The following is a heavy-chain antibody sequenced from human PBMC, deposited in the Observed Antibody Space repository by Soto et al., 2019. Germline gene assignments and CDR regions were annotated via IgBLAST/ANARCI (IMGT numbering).Heavy chain of an antibody. D-gene: IGHD3-10*01. CDR3: TRLISAAQDY. CDR1: GFVFKDSS. V-gene: IGHV3-73*01. CDR2: IRDRAYNYAT. Sequence: EVLLVESGGGVVQPGGSLKLSCAASGFVFKDSSIHWVRQASGKGLEWVGRIRDRAYNYATADTASVKGRFTISRDDSNNTAYLQMTSLKTEDTAIYYCTRLISAAQDYWGQGTLVTVSS. J-gene: IGHJ4*02.